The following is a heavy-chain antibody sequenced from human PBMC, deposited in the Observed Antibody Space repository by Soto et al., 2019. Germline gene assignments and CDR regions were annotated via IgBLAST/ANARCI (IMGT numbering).Heavy chain of an antibody. CDR1: GYSFTSYW. J-gene: IGHJ6*02. V-gene: IGHV5-51*01. D-gene: IGHD3-10*01. Sequence: GESLKISCKGSGYSFTSYWIGWVRQMPGKGLEWMGIIYPGDSDTRYSPSFQGQVTISADKSISTAYLQWSSLKASDTAMYYCARAPDPWFGELLYEAYGMDVWGQGTTVTVSS. CDR3: ARAPDPWFGELLYEAYGMDV. CDR2: IYPGDSDT.